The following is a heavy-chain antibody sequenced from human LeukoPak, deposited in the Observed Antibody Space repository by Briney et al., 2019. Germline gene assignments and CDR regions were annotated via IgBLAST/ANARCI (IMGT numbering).Heavy chain of an antibody. CDR2: ISSSSSYI. CDR3: ARDGTSFGVANLDY. V-gene: IGHV3-21*01. CDR1: GFTFSSYA. D-gene: IGHD3-3*01. Sequence: GGSLRLSCAASGFTFSSYAMNWVRQAPGKGLEWVSSISSSSSYIYYADSEKGRFTISRDNAMNSLYLQMNSLRAEDTAVYYCARDGTSFGVANLDYWGQGTLVTVSS. J-gene: IGHJ4*02.